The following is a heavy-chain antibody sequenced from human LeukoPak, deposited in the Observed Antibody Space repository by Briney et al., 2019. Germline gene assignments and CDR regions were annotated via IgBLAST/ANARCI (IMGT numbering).Heavy chain of an antibody. V-gene: IGHV4-38-2*02. CDR2: IYHSGST. CDR3: ARVTQTSSCYDWVSYYDSSGYFDY. CDR1: GYSISSGYY. J-gene: IGHJ4*02. D-gene: IGHD3-22*01. Sequence: SETLSLTCTVSGYSISSGYYWGWIRQPPGKGLEWIGSIYHSGSTYYNPSLKSRVTISVDTSKNQFSLKLSSVTAADTAVYYCARVTQTSSCYDWVSYYDSSGYFDYWGQGTLVTVSS.